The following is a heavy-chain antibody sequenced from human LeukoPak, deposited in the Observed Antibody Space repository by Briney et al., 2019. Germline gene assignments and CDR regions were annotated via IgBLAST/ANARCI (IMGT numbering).Heavy chain of an antibody. CDR3: ARIPSGLDRHFEY. Sequence: SETLSLTCTVSGGSISSGDYYWSWIRQPPGKGLEWIGYIYYSGSTYYNPSLKSRVTISVDTSKNQFSLKLSSVTAADTAVYYCARIPSGLDRHFEYWGQGTLVTVSS. CDR1: GGSISSGDYY. V-gene: IGHV4-30-4*01. J-gene: IGHJ4*02. CDR2: IYYSGST. D-gene: IGHD6-19*01.